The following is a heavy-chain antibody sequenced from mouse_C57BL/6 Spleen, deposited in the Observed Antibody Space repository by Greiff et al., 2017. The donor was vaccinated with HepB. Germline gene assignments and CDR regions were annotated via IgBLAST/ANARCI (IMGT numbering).Heavy chain of an antibody. J-gene: IGHJ2*01. D-gene: IGHD4-1*01. V-gene: IGHV1-26*01. CDR2: INPNNGGT. Sequence: EVQLQQSGPELVKPGASVKISCKASGYTFTDYYMNWVKQSHGKSLEWIGDINPNNGGTSYNQKFKGKATLTVDKSSSTAYMELRSLTSEDSAVYYCARGGWDKGFDYWGQGTTLTVSS. CDR1: GYTFTDYY. CDR3: ARGGWDKGFDY.